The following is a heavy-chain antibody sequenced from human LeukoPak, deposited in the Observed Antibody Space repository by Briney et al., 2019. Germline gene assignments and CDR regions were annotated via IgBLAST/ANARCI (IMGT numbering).Heavy chain of an antibody. CDR3: ARAKGYYDSSGYPDY. Sequence: SETLSLTCTVSGGSISSGDYSWSWIRQPPGKGLEWIGYIYYSGSTYYNPSLKSRVTISVDTSKNQFSLKLSSVTAADTAVYYCARAKGYYDSSGYPDYWGQGTLVTVSS. CDR1: GGSISSGDYS. V-gene: IGHV4-30-4*01. J-gene: IGHJ4*02. CDR2: IYYSGST. D-gene: IGHD3-22*01.